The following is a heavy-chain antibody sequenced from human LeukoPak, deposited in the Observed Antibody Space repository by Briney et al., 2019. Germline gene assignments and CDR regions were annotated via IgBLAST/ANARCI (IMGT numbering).Heavy chain of an antibody. CDR2: IYPGDSDT. V-gene: IGHV5-51*01. CDR1: GYSFTSYW. Sequence: GESLEISCKGSGYSFTSYWIGWVRQMPGKGLEWMGIIYPGDSDTRYSPSFQGQVTISADKSISTAYLQWSSLKASDTAMYYCARGPMVRGVIPVFDYWGQGTLVTVSS. D-gene: IGHD3-10*01. J-gene: IGHJ4*02. CDR3: ARGPMVRGVIPVFDY.